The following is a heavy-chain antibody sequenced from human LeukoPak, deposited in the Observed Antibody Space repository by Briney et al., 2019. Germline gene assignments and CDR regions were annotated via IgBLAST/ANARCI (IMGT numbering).Heavy chain of an antibody. CDR1: GGSINNYY. CDR3: ARDRRDSSGYCYL. J-gene: IGHJ5*02. D-gene: IGHD3-22*01. CDR2: IYSSGST. V-gene: IGHV4-4*07. Sequence: SETLSLTCTVSGGSINNYYWSRIRQPAGKGLEWIGLIYSSGSTSYNPSLKSRVTISVDTSKNQFSLKLSSVTAADTAVYYCARDRRDSSGYCYLWGQGTLVTVSS.